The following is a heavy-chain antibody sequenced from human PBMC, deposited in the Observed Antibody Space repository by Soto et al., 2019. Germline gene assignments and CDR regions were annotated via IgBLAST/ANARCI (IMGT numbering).Heavy chain of an antibody. J-gene: IGHJ4*02. D-gene: IGHD2-15*01. CDR1: GFTFSSYS. CDR3: AKDLDFRSLSTPLDN. Sequence: GGSLSLSCAASGFTFSSYSMNWVRQAPGKGLEWVSSISSSSSYIYYADSVKGRFTISRDNSKNTVYLQMNSLRGEDTAVYYCAKDLDFRSLSTPLDNWGQGTLVTVSS. CDR2: ISSSSSYI. V-gene: IGHV3-21*01.